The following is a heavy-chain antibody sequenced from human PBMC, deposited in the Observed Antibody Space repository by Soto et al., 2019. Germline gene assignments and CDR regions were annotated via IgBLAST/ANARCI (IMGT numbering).Heavy chain of an antibody. J-gene: IGHJ5*02. CDR3: AKGRIAVAAPYNWFDP. Sequence: GCSLRLAWVASGFHYSSYAMSWVRQAPGKGLEWVSTITVGADDTHYADSVKGRFTISRDNFKNMLSLQMDSLRVEDTAVYHCAKGRIAVAAPYNWFDPWGQGTLVTVSS. V-gene: IGHV3-23*01. CDR2: ITVGADDT. CDR1: GFHYSSYA. D-gene: IGHD6-19*01.